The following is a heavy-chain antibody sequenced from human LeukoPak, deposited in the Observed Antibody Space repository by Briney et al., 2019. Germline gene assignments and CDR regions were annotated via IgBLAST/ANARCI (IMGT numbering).Heavy chain of an antibody. D-gene: IGHD6-6*01. Sequence: SVKVSCKAFGGTFSSYAISWVRQAPGQGLEWMGGIIPIFGTANYAQKLQGRVTITADESTSTAYMELSSLRSEDTAVYYCARAKWQLVRGREVAYYFDYWGQGTLVTVSS. CDR1: GGTFSSYA. CDR3: ARAKWQLVRGREVAYYFDY. J-gene: IGHJ4*02. V-gene: IGHV1-69*13. CDR2: IIPIFGTA.